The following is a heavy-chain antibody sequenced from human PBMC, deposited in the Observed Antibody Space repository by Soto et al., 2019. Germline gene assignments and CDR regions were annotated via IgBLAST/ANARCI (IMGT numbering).Heavy chain of an antibody. CDR2: IYWNEDK. Sequence: SGPTLVNPTQTLTLTCTFSAFSLSTNGVGVGWIRQPPGKPLEWLAVIYWNEDKRYSRSLKSRLSITKDTSKNQVVLTMTTMDPGYTASYHAVHTVVVRSITGGHYFGNWGPGSMFAVAS. J-gene: IGHJ4*02. D-gene: IGHD2-15*01. V-gene: IGHV2-5*01. CDR1: AFSLSTNGVG. CDR3: VHTVVVRSITGGHYFGN.